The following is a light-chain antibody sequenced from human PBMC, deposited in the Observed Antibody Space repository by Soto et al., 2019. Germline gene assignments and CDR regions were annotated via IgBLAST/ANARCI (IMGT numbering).Light chain of an antibody. CDR1: SSDIGGYRY. V-gene: IGLV2-14*03. J-gene: IGLJ2*01. CDR2: DVT. CDR3: TSYTSDSSVI. Sequence: QSVLTQPASVSGSPGQSVTISCTGTSSDIGGYRYVSWYQQRPGKAPKLMIHDVTNRPSGVSDRFSGSKSGNTASLTISGLQAEDDADYYCTSYTSDSSVIFGGGTKLTVL.